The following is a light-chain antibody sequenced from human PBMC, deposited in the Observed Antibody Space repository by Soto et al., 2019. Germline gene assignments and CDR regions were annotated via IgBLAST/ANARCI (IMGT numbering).Light chain of an antibody. Sequence: EVVMRQSPATLSVSPGETATLSCRASQSVSNKLAWYQQRPGQAPRILIYAADTRATGIPDRFSGSGSGREFTLTIISLQSEDFAVYYCQQYNNWPPWTFGQGTKVEVK. CDR2: AAD. CDR1: QSVSNK. J-gene: IGKJ1*01. V-gene: IGKV3-15*01. CDR3: QQYNNWPPWT.